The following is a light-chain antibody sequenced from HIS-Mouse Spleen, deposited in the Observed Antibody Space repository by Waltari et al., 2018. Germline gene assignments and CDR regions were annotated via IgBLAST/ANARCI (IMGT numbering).Light chain of an antibody. Sequence: SYELTQPPSVSVSPGQTARITCPGDALPKKYAYWYPQKSGQAPLLVIYEDSKRPSGIPERFSGSSSGTMATLTISGAQVEDEADYYCYSTDSSGNHRVFGGGTKLTVL. V-gene: IGLV3-10*01. J-gene: IGLJ2*01. CDR1: ALPKKY. CDR3: YSTDSSGNHRV. CDR2: EDS.